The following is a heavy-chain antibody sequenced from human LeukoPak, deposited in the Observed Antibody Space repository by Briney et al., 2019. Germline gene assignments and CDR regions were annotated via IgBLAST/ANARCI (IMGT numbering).Heavy chain of an antibody. Sequence: GGSLRLSCAASGFTFTTYGMHWVRRAPGKGMDWVAFIRYDGDNQYYADSVKGRFTISRDYSKNTLYLQMHSLRAEDTAVYFCAKDRSPFSVVIPSAELDYWGQGTLVTVSS. CDR1: GFTFTTYG. V-gene: IGHV3-30*02. CDR2: IRYDGDNQ. D-gene: IGHD2-15*01. J-gene: IGHJ4*02. CDR3: AKDRSPFSVVIPSAELDY.